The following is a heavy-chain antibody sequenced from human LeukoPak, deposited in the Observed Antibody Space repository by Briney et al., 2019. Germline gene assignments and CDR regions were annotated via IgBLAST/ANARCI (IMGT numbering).Heavy chain of an antibody. V-gene: IGHV1-18*01. D-gene: IGHD6-19*01. CDR2: ISTYNGNT. Sequence: ASVKVSCKASGYTFTDYGVHWVRQAPGQGLEWMGWISTYNGNTHYVQNLQDRVAMTTDASTTTAFVELRSLRSDDTAVYYCARVLGRQIAVAGDDYWGQGTLVTVSS. CDR1: GYTFTDYG. CDR3: ARVLGRQIAVAGDDY. J-gene: IGHJ4*02.